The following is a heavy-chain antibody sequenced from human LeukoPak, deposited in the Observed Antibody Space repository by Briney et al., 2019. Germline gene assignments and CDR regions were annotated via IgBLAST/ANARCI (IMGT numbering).Heavy chain of an antibody. CDR3: ARDTRNSFDY. CDR1: GFTFNYYG. CDR2: IWSDGSDS. J-gene: IGHJ4*02. Sequence: GGSLRLSCAASGFTFNYYGIHWVRQAPGRGLEWVAVIWSDGSDSYHADSVKDRFTISRDNSKNTLYLQMNSLGAEDTAVYYCARDTRNSFDYWGLGTLVTVSS. D-gene: IGHD1-7*01. V-gene: IGHV3-33*01.